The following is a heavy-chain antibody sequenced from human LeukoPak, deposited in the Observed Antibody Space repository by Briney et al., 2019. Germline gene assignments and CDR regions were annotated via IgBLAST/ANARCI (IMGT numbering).Heavy chain of an antibody. J-gene: IGHJ4*02. CDR3: HETNDYGDYLLDY. CDR2: IKSKTDGGTT. D-gene: IGHD4-17*01. CDR1: GFTFSNAW. V-gene: IGHV3-15*01. Sequence: PGGSLRLSCAASGFTFSNAWMSWVRQAPGKGLEWVGRIKSKTDGGTTDYAAPVKGRFTISRDDSKNALYLQMNSLKTEDTAVYYCHETNDYGDYLLDYWGQGTLVTVSS.